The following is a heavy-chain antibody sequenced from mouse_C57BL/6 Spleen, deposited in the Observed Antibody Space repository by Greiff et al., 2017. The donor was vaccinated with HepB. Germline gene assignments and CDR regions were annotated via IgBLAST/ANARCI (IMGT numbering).Heavy chain of an antibody. Sequence: VQLQQPGAELVKPGASVKLSCKASGYTFTSYWMHWVKQSHGKSLEWIGLVYPYNGATSYNQKFKGTATLTVDTSSSTAYMELNSLTSEDSAVYYCARSTTRVTAGYYFDYWGQGTTLTVSS. CDR1: GYTFTSYW. D-gene: IGHD2-2*01. CDR3: ARSTTRVTAGYYFDY. J-gene: IGHJ2*01. V-gene: IGHV1-36*01. CDR2: VYPYNGAT.